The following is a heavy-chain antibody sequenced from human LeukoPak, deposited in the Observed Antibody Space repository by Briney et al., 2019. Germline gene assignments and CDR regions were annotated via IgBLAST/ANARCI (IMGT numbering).Heavy chain of an antibody. CDR3: TRDEAAATN. Sequence: GGSLRLSCAGSGFTFSSYWMSWIRQAPGKGPEWVANIKQDGREKHYVDSVKGRFTISRDNAKSSLYLQMNSLRAEDTAVYYCTRDEAAATNWGQGTLVTVSS. J-gene: IGHJ4*02. D-gene: IGHD6-13*01. V-gene: IGHV3-7*01. CDR2: IKQDGREK. CDR1: GFTFSSYW.